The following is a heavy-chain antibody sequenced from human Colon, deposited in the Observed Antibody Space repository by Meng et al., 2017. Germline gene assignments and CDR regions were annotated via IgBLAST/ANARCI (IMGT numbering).Heavy chain of an antibody. CDR3: ARGGAPPYYFDY. CDR2: MNPDSGKT. J-gene: IGHJ4*02. V-gene: IGHV1-8*02. CDR1: GYTFSNYE. D-gene: IGHD1-26*01. Sequence: QVQLVQSGAEVKKPGASVMVSCETSGYTFSNYEVNWVRQASGHGLEWMGWMNPDSGKTGYAHKFQGRVTLTRDTSTGTAYMELTSLTPDDTAVYYCARGGAPPYYFDYWGQGTLVTVSS.